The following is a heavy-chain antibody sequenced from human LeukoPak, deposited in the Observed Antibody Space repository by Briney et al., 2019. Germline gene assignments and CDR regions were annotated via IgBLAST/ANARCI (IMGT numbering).Heavy chain of an antibody. CDR3: ARDPDLSPGYYFEGFDI. V-gene: IGHV4-30-4*08. D-gene: IGHD3-22*01. CDR2: IYYSGST. Sequence: SQTLSLTCTVSGGSISSGDYYWSWNRQPPGKGLEWIGYIYYSGSTYYNPSLKSRVTITVDTSKNQFPLTLSSVTAADTAVYYCARDPDLSPGYYFEGFDIWGQGTMVTVSS. CDR1: GGSISSGDYY. J-gene: IGHJ3*02.